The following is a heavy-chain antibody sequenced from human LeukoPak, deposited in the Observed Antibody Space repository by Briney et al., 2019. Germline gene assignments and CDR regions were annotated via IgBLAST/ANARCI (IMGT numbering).Heavy chain of an antibody. V-gene: IGHV4-31*03. Sequence: SETLSLTCIVSGGSISSGGYYWNWIRQHPGKGLEWIGYIHDSGNTHYNPSLRSRVTISIDTSKNQLSLKLNFVTAADTAVYYCARDCGSGGSCYYYGLDVWGPGTTVTVSS. D-gene: IGHD2-15*01. CDR1: GGSISSGGYY. CDR2: IHDSGNT. J-gene: IGHJ6*02. CDR3: ARDCGSGGSCYYYGLDV.